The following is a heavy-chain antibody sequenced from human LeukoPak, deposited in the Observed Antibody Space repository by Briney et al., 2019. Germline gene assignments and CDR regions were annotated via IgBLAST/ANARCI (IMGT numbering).Heavy chain of an antibody. V-gene: IGHV3-64D*09. CDR2: ISSNGGST. Sequence: PGGSLRLSCSASGFIFSTYAMHWVRQAPGKGLEYVSAISSNGGSTYYLDSVQSRFTISRDNSKNTLFLQMSSLRDDDTAVYYCVKGDSGSSRFDYWGQGTLVTVSS. CDR1: GFIFSTYA. D-gene: IGHD1-26*01. J-gene: IGHJ4*02. CDR3: VKGDSGSSRFDY.